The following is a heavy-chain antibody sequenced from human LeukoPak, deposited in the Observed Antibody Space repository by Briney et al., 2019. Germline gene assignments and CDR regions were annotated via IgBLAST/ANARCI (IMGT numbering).Heavy chain of an antibody. CDR3: AKIERWLVHGFDL. V-gene: IGHV3-23*01. Sequence: GGSLRLSCTVSGFTVSSNSMSWVRQAPGKGLEWVASISGNGGSTYYADSVKGRFTISRDNSRNAVFLQMISPRDDDTAIYYCAKIERWLVHGFDLWGRGTLVTVSS. D-gene: IGHD6-19*01. CDR2: ISGNGGST. CDR1: GFTVSSNS. J-gene: IGHJ2*01.